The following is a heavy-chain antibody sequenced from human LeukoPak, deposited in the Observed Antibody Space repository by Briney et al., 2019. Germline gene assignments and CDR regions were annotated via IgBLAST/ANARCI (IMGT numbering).Heavy chain of an antibody. J-gene: IGHJ4*02. V-gene: IGHV3-11*06. CDR2: ISSSSSYT. D-gene: IGHD4-17*01. CDR3: ARRYGDYVGSFEY. CDR1: GFTFSDYY. Sequence: GGSPRLSCAASGFTFSDYYMSWIRQAPGKGLEWVSYISSSSSYTNYADSVKGRFTISRDNAKNSLYLQMNSLRAEDTAVYYCARRYGDYVGSFEYWGQGTQVTVSS.